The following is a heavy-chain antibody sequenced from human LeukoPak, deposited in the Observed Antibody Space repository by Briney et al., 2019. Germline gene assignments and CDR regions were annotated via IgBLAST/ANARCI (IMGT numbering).Heavy chain of an antibody. CDR3: ARAEGIGDNYDFWSGYYGRYYYYYYGMDV. Sequence: GASVKVSCKASGYTFTSYDINWVRQATGQGLEWMGWMNPNSGNTGYAQKFQGRVTMTRNTSISTAYMELSSLRSEDTAVYYCARAEGIGDNYDFWSGYYGRYYYYYYGMDVWGQGTTVTVSS. CDR2: MNPNSGNT. J-gene: IGHJ6*02. V-gene: IGHV1-8*01. CDR1: GYTFTSYD. D-gene: IGHD3-3*01.